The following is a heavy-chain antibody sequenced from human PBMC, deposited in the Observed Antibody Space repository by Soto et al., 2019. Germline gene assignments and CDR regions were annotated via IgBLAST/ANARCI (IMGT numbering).Heavy chain of an antibody. J-gene: IGHJ6*02. CDR3: ARDTAWPLNHHYYGMDV. V-gene: IGHV3-48*02. CDR2: ISSSSSTI. Sequence: PGGSLRLSCAASGFTFSSYSMNWVRQAPGKGLEWVSYISSSSSTIYYADSVKGRFTISRDNAKNSLYLQMNSLRDEDTAVYYCARDTAWPLNHHYYGMDVWGQGTTVTVSS. CDR1: GFTFSSYS.